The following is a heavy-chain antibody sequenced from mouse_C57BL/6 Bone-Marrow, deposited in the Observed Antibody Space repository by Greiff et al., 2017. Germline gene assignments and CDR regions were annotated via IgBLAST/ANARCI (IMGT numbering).Heavy chain of an antibody. J-gene: IGHJ3*01. CDR1: GFTFSDYG. Sequence: EVQLVESGGGLVKPGGSLKLSCAASGFTFSDYGMHWVRQAPEKGLEWVAYISSGSSTIYYADTVKGRFTISRDNAKNTLFLQLTSLRSEDTAMDYCARGGYSAWFAYWGQGTLVTVSA. CDR3: ARGGYSAWFAY. V-gene: IGHV5-17*01. CDR2: ISSGSSTI. D-gene: IGHD2-3*01.